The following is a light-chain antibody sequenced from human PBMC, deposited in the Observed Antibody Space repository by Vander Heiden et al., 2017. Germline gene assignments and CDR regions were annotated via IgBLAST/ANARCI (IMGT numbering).Light chain of an antibody. CDR1: QSISKL. V-gene: IGKV1-5*03. CDR2: KAS. Sequence: IRMTQSPSTLSAYVGDRVTITCRASQSISKLVAYYQQKPGKPTKLLIDKASNLESVVPTRFSGSGAGTLSTLTISRLHPDYVASYYCQQYNEHCTFGQGTKVEIK. CDR3: QQYNEHCT. J-gene: IGKJ1*01.